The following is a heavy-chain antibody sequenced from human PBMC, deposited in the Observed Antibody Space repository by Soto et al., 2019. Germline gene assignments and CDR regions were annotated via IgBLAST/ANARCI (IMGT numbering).Heavy chain of an antibody. Sequence: ESGGGLVKPGGSLRLSCAASGFTFSNAWMSWVRQAPGKGLEWVGRIKSKTDGGTTDYAAPVKGRFTISRDDSKNTLYLQMNSLKTEDTAVYYCAGGAYGLLFGYWGQGTLVTVSS. D-gene: IGHD2-15*01. CDR1: GFTFSNAW. CDR3: AGGAYGLLFGY. J-gene: IGHJ4*02. V-gene: IGHV3-15*01. CDR2: IKSKTDGGTT.